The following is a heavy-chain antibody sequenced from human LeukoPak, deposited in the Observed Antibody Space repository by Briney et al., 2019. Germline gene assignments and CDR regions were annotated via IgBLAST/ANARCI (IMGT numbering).Heavy chain of an antibody. CDR2: ISWNSGSI. J-gene: IGHJ3*02. Sequence: GGSLSLSFAASGFTFDDYAMHWVRQAPGKGLEWVSGISWNSGSIGYADSVKGRFTISRDNAKNSLYLQMNSLRAEDTALYYCAADGSGIHPPPHAFDIWGQGTMVTVSS. V-gene: IGHV3-9*01. CDR3: AADGSGIHPPPHAFDI. D-gene: IGHD3-10*01. CDR1: GFTFDDYA.